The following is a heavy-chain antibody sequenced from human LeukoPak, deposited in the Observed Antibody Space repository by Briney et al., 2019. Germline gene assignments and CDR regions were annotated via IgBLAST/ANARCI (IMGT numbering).Heavy chain of an antibody. Sequence: SETLSLTCAVYGGSFSGYYWSWIRQPPGKGLEWIGEINHSGSTNYNPSLKSRVTISVDTSKNQFSLKLSSVTAADTAVYYCARRAGVVIPRGRNWFDPWGQGTLVTVSS. V-gene: IGHV4-34*01. D-gene: IGHD3-3*01. CDR1: GGSFSGYY. CDR2: INHSGST. CDR3: ARRAGVVIPRGRNWFDP. J-gene: IGHJ5*02.